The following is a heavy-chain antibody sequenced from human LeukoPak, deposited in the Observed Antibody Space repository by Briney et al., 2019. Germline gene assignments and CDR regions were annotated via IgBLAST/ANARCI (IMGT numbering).Heavy chain of an antibody. Sequence: ASVKVSCKVSGYTLTELSMHWVRQAPGKGLEWMGGLDPEDGGTIYTQKFQGRVTMTEDTSTDTAYMELSSLRSEDTAVYYCARYKVGELTGDYWGQGTLVTVYS. V-gene: IGHV1-24*01. D-gene: IGHD1-7*01. J-gene: IGHJ4*02. CDR2: LDPEDGGT. CDR3: ARYKVGELTGDY. CDR1: GYTLTELS.